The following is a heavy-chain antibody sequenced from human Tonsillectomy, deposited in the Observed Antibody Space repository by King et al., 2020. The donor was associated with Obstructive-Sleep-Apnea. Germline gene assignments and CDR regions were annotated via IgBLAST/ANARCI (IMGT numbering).Heavy chain of an antibody. Sequence: VQLVQSGAELKKPGESLKISCKASGYSFINYWIGWVRQIPGKGLEWMGTIFPGDSDTRYRPSLQGRVTISADKSISTAYLQWSSLKASDTAIYYCARPIGYCSSISWSDAFEIWGQGTTVTLSS. D-gene: IGHD2-2*01. J-gene: IGHJ3*02. CDR3: ARPIGYCSSISWSDAFEI. CDR2: IFPGDSDT. CDR1: GYSFINYW. V-gene: IGHV5-51*01.